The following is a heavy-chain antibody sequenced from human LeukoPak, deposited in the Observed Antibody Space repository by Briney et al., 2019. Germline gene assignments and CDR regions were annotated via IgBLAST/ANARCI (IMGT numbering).Heavy chain of an antibody. Sequence: ASVKVSCKASGYRFTSYGISWVRQAPGQGLEWMGWISAYNGNTNYAQKLQGRVTMTTDTSTSTAYIELRSLRSDDTAVYYCARGGDGDILTGLVFDYWGQGTLVTVSS. V-gene: IGHV1-18*01. CDR3: ARGGDGDILTGLVFDY. J-gene: IGHJ4*02. CDR2: ISAYNGNT. D-gene: IGHD3-9*01. CDR1: GYRFTSYG.